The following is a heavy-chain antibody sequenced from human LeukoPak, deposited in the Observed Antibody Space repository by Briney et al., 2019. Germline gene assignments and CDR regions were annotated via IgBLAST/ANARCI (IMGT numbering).Heavy chain of an antibody. CDR3: ARGFYDIVVVPVFMDV. V-gene: IGHV3-20*04. Sequence: PGGSLRLSCAASGFTFDDYGMSWVRQAPGKGLEWVSGINWNGGSTGYADSVKGRFTISRDNAKNSLYLQMNSLRAEDTALYYCARGFYDIVVVPVFMDVWGKGTTVTVSS. CDR2: INWNGGST. CDR1: GFTFDDYG. D-gene: IGHD2-2*01. J-gene: IGHJ6*03.